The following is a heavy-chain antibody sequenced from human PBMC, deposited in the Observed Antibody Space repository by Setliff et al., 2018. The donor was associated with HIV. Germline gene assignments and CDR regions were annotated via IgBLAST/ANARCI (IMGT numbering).Heavy chain of an antibody. Sequence: ASETLSLTCAVSGASISSNNWWTWVRQPPGRGLEWIGEIHYSESTNYNPSLKSRVTISVDKSRSQSSLKVNSVTAADTAVYYCAREVPARQHFDFWGQGTLVTVSS. J-gene: IGHJ4*02. CDR3: AREVPARQHFDF. D-gene: IGHD2-2*01. V-gene: IGHV4-4*02. CDR1: GASISSNNW. CDR2: IHYSEST.